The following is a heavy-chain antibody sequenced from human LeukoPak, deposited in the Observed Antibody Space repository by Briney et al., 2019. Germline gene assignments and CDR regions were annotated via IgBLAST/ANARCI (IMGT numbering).Heavy chain of an antibody. CDR3: AHRITDTAMADFHY. CDR1: GFSLSTSGVG. J-gene: IGHJ4*02. V-gene: IGHV2-5*02. D-gene: IGHD5-18*01. Sequence: GSGPTLVNPTQTLALTCTFSGFSLSTSGVGVGWIRQPPGKALEWLALIYWDDDKRYSPSLKSRLTITKDTSKNQVVLTMTNMDPVDTATYYCAHRITDTAMADFHYWGQGTLVTVSS. CDR2: IYWDDDK.